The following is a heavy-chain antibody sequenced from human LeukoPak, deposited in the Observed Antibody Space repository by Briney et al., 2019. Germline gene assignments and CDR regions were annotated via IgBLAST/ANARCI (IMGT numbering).Heavy chain of an antibody. CDR2: IGAGGTFT. J-gene: IGHJ6*02. CDR1: GFTFSSYA. Sequence: SGGSLRLSCTASGFTFSSYAVNWVRQAPGKGLEWVSGIGAGGTFTYYADSVKGRFTIFRDNSKNTLYLQMSSLRAEDTAVYHCAKSPPDNYHYYYGMDVWGQGTTVTVSS. D-gene: IGHD5-24*01. CDR3: AKSPPDNYHYYYGMDV. V-gene: IGHV3-23*01.